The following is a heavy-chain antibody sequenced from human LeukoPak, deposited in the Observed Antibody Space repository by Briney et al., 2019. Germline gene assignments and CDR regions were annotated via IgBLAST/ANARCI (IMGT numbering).Heavy chain of an antibody. J-gene: IGHJ3*02. CDR1: GFTFSSYS. V-gene: IGHV3-48*04. CDR3: ASQIRRDYDDAFDI. Sequence: AGGSLRLSCAASGFTFSSYSMNWVRQAPGKGLEWVSYISSSGSTIYYADSVKGRFTISRDNAKNSLYLQMNSLRAEDTAVYYCASQIRRDYDDAFDIWGQGAMVTVSS. D-gene: IGHD4-17*01. CDR2: ISSSGSTI.